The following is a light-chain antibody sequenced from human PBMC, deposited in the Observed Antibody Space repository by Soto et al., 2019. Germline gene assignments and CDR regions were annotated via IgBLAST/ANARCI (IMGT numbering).Light chain of an antibody. Sequence: EIVLTQSPATLSLSPGERATLSCRASQSVSSYLAWYQHKPGQAPRLLTYGASTRATGILARFSGSGSGTEFTLTISSLQPEDFAVYYCQQYGSSGTFGQGTKVDIK. CDR3: QQYGSSGT. CDR2: GAS. V-gene: IGKV3-15*01. CDR1: QSVSSY. J-gene: IGKJ1*01.